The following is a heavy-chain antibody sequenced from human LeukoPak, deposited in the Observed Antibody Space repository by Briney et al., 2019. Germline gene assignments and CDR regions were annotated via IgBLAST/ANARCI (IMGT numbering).Heavy chain of an antibody. V-gene: IGHV3-23*01. CDR2: ISGSGGST. Sequence: PGGSLRLSCAVSGFTFSSYAMSWVRQAPGKGLEWVSAISGSGGSTYYADSVKGRFTISRDNSKNTLYLQMNSLRAEDTAVYYCAKDWLRFLEWLFPVEYWGQGTLVTVSS. CDR1: GFTFSSYA. D-gene: IGHD3-3*01. CDR3: AKDWLRFLEWLFPVEY. J-gene: IGHJ4*02.